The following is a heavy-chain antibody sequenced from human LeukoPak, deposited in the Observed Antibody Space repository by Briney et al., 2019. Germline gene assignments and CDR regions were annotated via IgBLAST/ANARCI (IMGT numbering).Heavy chain of an antibody. CDR3: ARKLNVDTAMVSQDY. Sequence: GGSLRLSCAASGFTFSNSAMTWVRQAPGKGLEWVSRINSDGSSTSYADSVKGRFTISRDNAKNTLYLQMNSLRAEDTAVYYCARKLNVDTAMVSQDYWGQGTLVTVSS. CDR2: INSDGSST. D-gene: IGHD5-18*01. V-gene: IGHV3-74*01. CDR1: GFTFSNSA. J-gene: IGHJ4*02.